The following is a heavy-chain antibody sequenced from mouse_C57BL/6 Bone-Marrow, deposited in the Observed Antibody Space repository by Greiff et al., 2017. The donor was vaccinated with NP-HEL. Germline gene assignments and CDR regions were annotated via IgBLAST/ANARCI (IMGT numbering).Heavy chain of an antibody. CDR3: ARGLLRDY. CDR2: INPGSGGT. V-gene: IGHV1-54*01. Sequence: VKLMESGAELVRPGTSVKVSCKASGYAFTNYLIEWVKQRPGQGLEWIGVINPGSGGTNYNEKFKGKATLTADKSSSTAYMQLSSLTSEDSAVYFCARGLLRDYWGQGTTLTVSS. CDR1: GYAFTNYL. D-gene: IGHD2-10*01. J-gene: IGHJ2*01.